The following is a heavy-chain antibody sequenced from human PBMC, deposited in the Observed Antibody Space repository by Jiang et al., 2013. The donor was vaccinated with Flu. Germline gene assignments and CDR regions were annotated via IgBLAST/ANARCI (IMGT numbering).Heavy chain of an antibody. CDR2: ISYDGSNK. D-gene: IGHD3-10*01. V-gene: IGHV3-30*01. J-gene: IGHJ6*02. CDR3: ARDFTPPSGSYYSSYYYYYGMDV. Sequence: VISYDGSNKYYADSVKGRFTISRDNSKNTLYLQMNSLRAEDTAVYYCARDFTPPSGSYYSSYYYYYGMDVWGQGTTVTVSS.